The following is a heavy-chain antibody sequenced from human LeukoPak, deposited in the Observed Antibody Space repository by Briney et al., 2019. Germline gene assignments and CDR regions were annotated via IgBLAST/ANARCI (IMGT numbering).Heavy chain of an antibody. J-gene: IGHJ4*02. D-gene: IGHD2-15*01. CDR3: ARGPELGYCSGGSCLRAPYFDY. V-gene: IGHV4-59*01. CDR1: GGSITNYY. Sequence: PSETLSLTCTVSGGSITNYYWSWIRQPPGKGLEWIGYIYYSGSTNYNPSLKGRVTISVDTSKNQFSLKLSSVTAADTAVYYCARGPELGYCSGGSCLRAPYFDYWGQGTLVTVSS. CDR2: IYYSGST.